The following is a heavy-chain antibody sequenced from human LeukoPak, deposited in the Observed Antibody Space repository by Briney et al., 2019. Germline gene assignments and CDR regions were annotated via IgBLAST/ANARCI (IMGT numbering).Heavy chain of an antibody. CDR2: IKTKTDGGTT. J-gene: IGHJ5*02. D-gene: IGHD1-26*01. V-gene: IGHV3-15*01. Sequence: GGSLRLSCAASGFTFSNAWMSWVRQAPGEGLERVGRIKTKTDGGTTDYAAPVKGRFTFSRDDSKNTLYLQMNSLKTEDTAVYYCTTKYSGSFSWGQGTLVTVSS. CDR3: TTKYSGSFS. CDR1: GFTFSNAW.